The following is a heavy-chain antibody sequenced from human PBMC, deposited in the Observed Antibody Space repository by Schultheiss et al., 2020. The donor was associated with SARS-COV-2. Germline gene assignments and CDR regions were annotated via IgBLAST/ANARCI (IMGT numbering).Heavy chain of an antibody. V-gene: IGHV1-18*01. Sequence: ASVKVSCKASGYTFTSYGISWVRQAPGQGLEWMGWISAYNGNTNYAQKLQGRVTMTTDTSTRTAYIELRSLRSDDTAVYYCARETGVVTSYYYYGMDVWGQGTTFTVSS. CDR2: ISAYNGNT. CDR1: GYTFTSYG. D-gene: IGHD4-23*01. J-gene: IGHJ6*02. CDR3: ARETGVVTSYYYYGMDV.